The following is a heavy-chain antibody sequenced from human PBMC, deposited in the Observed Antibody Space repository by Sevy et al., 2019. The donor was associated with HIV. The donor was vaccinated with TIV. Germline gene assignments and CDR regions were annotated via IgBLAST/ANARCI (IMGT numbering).Heavy chain of an antibody. V-gene: IGHV3-7*01. Sequence: GSLRLSCAASGFTFSSYWMSWVRQAPGKGLEWVANIKQDGSEKYYVDSVKGRFTISRDNAKNSRYLQMNSLRAEDTAVYYCAREGKYSSGWYWGYYGMDVWGQGTTVTVSS. CDR1: GFTFSSYW. D-gene: IGHD6-19*01. J-gene: IGHJ6*02. CDR3: AREGKYSSGWYWGYYGMDV. CDR2: IKQDGSEK.